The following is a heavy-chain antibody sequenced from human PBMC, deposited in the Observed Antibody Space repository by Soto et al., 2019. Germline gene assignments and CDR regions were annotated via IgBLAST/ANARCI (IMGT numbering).Heavy chain of an antibody. J-gene: IGHJ6*03. Sequence: DGSLRLPWAASGCPFSSNCKSWVRQAPGKGLEYMANIKQDGSEKYYVDSVKGRFTISRDNAKNSLYLQMNSLRAEDTAVYYCARYRYGGWNEHYYYYLDVSGKAIKVTV. D-gene: IGHD6-19*01. CDR3: ARYRYGGWNEHYYYYLDV. V-gene: IGHV3-7*01. CDR1: GCPFSSNC. CDR2: IKQDGSEK.